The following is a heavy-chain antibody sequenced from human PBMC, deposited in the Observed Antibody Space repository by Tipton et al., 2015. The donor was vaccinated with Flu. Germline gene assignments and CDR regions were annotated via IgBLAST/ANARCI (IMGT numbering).Heavy chain of an antibody. CDR2: IFPTGTT. D-gene: IGHD3-16*01. Sequence: TLSLTCTISGDSIRSDYYWGWIRQPPGKGLEWIGHIFPTGTTYHKPSLKSRVTISINTSKNQLSLKVFSVTAADTAVYYCARRDLSNYVSEPKSWFDPWGQGTLVTVSS. J-gene: IGHJ5*02. CDR1: GDSIRSDYY. CDR3: ARRDLSNYVSEPKSWFDP. V-gene: IGHV4-38-2*02.